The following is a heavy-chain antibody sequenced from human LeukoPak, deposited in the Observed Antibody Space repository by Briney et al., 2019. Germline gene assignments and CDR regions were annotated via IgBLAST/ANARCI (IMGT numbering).Heavy chain of an antibody. CDR2: IYSTGST. Sequence: GGSLRLSCAASGFTVSSNYMSWVRQAPGKGLEWVATIYSTGSTNYADSVNGRFTISRDNSKNTLPLQMNSLRPDDAAVYYCARGRDDYGLAFGMWGQGTMVTVSS. J-gene: IGHJ3*02. V-gene: IGHV3-53*05. D-gene: IGHD4-17*01. CDR1: GFTVSSNY. CDR3: ARGRDDYGLAFGM.